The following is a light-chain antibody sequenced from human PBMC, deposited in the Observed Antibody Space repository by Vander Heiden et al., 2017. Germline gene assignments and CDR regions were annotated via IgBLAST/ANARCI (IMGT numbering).Light chain of an antibody. J-gene: IGLJ1*01. CDR1: SSDVGGYNY. Sequence: QSALTQPASVSGSPGQSITISCTGTSSDVGGYNYVSWYQQHPGKAHKLMIYDVSNRPSGVSNRFSGSKSGNTASLTISGLQAEDGADYYCSSYTSSSTYVFGTGTKVTVL. CDR3: SSYTSSSTYV. CDR2: DVS. V-gene: IGLV2-14*03.